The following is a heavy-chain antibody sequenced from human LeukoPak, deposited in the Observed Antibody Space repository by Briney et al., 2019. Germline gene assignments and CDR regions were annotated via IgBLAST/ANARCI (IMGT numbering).Heavy chain of an antibody. CDR1: GGSNSYYY. CDR2: ISSSGTT. D-gene: IGHD2-15*01. CDR3: AREGCSGGVCYFDY. V-gene: IGHV4-4*07. Sequence: SETLSLTCTVSGGSNSYYYWTWIRQPAGKGLEWIGRISSSGTTNYTPSLRSRVTLSLDMSKNQFSLKLSSVTAADTAVYFCAREGCSGGVCYFDYWGRGTLVTVSS. J-gene: IGHJ4*02.